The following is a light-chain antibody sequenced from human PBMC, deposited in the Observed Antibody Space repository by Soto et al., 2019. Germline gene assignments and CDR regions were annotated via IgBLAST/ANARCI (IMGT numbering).Light chain of an antibody. V-gene: IGKV3-20*01. CDR1: QGVTSNY. Sequence: ESVLTQSPGTLSLSPGESATLSCRASQGVTSNYLPWYQQRPGQAPRLRIYGASNRATGIPDRFSGGGSGTDFTLTISRLEPEDFGMYYCQQYGSSSPNTFGQATRLE. CDR3: QQYGSSSPNT. CDR2: GAS. J-gene: IGKJ5*01.